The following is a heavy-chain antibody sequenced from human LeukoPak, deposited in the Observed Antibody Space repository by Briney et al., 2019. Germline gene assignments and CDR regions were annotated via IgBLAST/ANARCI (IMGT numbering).Heavy chain of an antibody. CDR3: ARDYLGY. J-gene: IGHJ4*02. CDR1: GFTFSTYA. CDR2: ISGSSGHI. D-gene: IGHD7-27*01. V-gene: IGHV3-21*06. Sequence: PGESLRLSCAASGFTFSTYAMIWVRQAPGKGLEWVSSISGSSGHICYADSVKGRFTTSRDNAKNSLYLQMNSLRAEDTAVYYCARDYLGYWGQGTLVTVSS.